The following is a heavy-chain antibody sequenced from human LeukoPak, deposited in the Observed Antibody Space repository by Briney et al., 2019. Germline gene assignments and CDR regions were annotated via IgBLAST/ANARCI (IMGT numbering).Heavy chain of an antibody. D-gene: IGHD3-22*01. J-gene: IGHJ4*02. CDR1: GGSISSSSYY. V-gene: IGHV4-39*07. CDR2: IYYSGST. Sequence: SETLSLTCTVSGGSISSSSYYWGWIRQPPGKGLEWIGSIYYSGSTYYNPSLKSRVTISVDTSKNQFSLRLSSVTAADTAVYYCARGRDSRGYQFMGFDSWGQGTLVTVSS. CDR3: ARGRDSRGYQFMGFDS.